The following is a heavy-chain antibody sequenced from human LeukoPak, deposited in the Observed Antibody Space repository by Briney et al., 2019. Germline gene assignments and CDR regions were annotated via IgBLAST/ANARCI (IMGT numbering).Heavy chain of an antibody. CDR2: ISSSGSTI. J-gene: IGHJ4*02. D-gene: IGHD3-10*01. CDR3: AKDSILWFGEPTPEYDY. CDR1: GFTFSDYY. Sequence: GGSLRLSCAASGFTFSDYYMSWIRQAPGKGLEWVSYISSSGSTIYYADSVKGRFTISRDNAKNSLYLQMNSLRAEDTAVYYCAKDSILWFGEPTPEYDYWGQGTLVTVSS. V-gene: IGHV3-11*01.